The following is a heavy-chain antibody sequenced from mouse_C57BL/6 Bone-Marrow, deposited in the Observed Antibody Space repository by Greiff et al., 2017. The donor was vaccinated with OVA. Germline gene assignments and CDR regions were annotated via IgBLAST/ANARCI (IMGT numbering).Heavy chain of an antibody. Sequence: VQLQQSGAELARPGASVKMSCKASGYTFTSYTMHWVKQRPGQGLEWIGYINPSSGYTKYNQKFKDKATLTADKSSSTAYMQLSSLTSEESAVYYWAREDGNWFAYWGQGTLVTVSA. CDR3: AREDGNWFAY. D-gene: IGHD2-1*01. V-gene: IGHV1-4*01. CDR1: GYTFTSYT. J-gene: IGHJ3*01. CDR2: INPSSGYT.